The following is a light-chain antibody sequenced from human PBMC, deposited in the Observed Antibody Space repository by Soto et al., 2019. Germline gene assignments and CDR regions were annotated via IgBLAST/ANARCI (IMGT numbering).Light chain of an antibody. J-gene: IGLJ3*02. CDR1: SSDIGGYNY. Sequence: QSALTQPASVSGSPGQSITISCTGTSSDIGGYNYVSWYQQHPGKAPKLMIFEVSNRSSGVSNRFSGSKSGNTASLTISGLQAEDEADYYCSSYTSAIARVFGGGTKLTVL. CDR2: EVS. V-gene: IGLV2-14*01. CDR3: SSYTSAIARV.